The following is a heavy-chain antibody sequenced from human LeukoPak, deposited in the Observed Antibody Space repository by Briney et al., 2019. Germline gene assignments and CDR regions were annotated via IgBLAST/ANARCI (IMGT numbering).Heavy chain of an antibody. CDR3: ARDLSGSYYY. J-gene: IGHJ4*02. CDR2: IYHSGRT. D-gene: IGHD1-26*01. V-gene: IGHV4-4*02. Sequence: GSLRLSCAASGFTFSSYLMSWVRQPPGKGLEWIGEIYHSGRTNYNPSLKSRGTISVDTSKNQFSLKLSSVTGADTAVYYCARDLSGSYYYWGQGTLVTVPS. CDR1: GFTFSSYL.